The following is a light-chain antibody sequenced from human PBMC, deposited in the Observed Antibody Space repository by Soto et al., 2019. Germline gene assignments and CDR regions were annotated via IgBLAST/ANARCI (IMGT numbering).Light chain of an antibody. Sequence: QSALTQPASVSGSPGQSITISCTGTSSDVGGYNYVSWYQQHPGKAPKLVIYEVTKRPSGVSNRFSGSKSGNTASLTIYGLQAEDETDYYCSSYTSTNHVVFGGGTKLTVL. CDR2: EVT. CDR1: SSDVGGYNY. CDR3: SSYTSTNHVV. V-gene: IGLV2-14*01. J-gene: IGLJ2*01.